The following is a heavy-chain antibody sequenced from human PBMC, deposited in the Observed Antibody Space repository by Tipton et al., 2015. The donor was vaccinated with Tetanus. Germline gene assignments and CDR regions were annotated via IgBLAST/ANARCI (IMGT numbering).Heavy chain of an antibody. Sequence: QSGAEVKKPGASVKVSCKASGYTFTGYYMHWVRQAPGQGLEWMGRINPNSGGTNYAQKFQGRVTMTRDTSISTAYMELSRLRSDDTAVYYCARDPGRISGWKTDYWGQGTLVTVSS. CDR3: ARDPGRISGWKTDY. CDR2: INPNSGGT. CDR1: GYTFTGYY. J-gene: IGHJ4*02. V-gene: IGHV1-2*06. D-gene: IGHD6-19*01.